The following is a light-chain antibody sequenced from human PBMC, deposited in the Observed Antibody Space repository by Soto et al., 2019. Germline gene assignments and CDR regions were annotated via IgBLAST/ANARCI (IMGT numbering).Light chain of an antibody. CDR2: EVS. V-gene: IGLV2-18*02. CDR1: SSDVGSYNR. Sequence: QSALTHPPSVSGSPGQSVAFSCTGTSSDVGSYNRVSWYQQPPGTAPKVMIYEVSNRPSGVPDRFSGSKSGNTVSLTISGLQAEDEADYYCSSYTSSNTYVFGTGTKVTVL. CDR3: SSYTSSNTYV. J-gene: IGLJ1*01.